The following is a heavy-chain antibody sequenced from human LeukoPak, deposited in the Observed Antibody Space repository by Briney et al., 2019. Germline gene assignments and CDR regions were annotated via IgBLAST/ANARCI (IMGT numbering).Heavy chain of an antibody. J-gene: IGHJ4*02. CDR1: GFTFSSYG. D-gene: IGHD4-17*01. CDR3: ARDYGDYFYYFDY. V-gene: IGHV3-30*03. CDR2: ISYDGSNK. Sequence: GGSLRLSCAASGFTFSSYGMHWVRQAPGKGLEWVAVISYDGSNKYYADSVKGRFTISRDNSKNTLYLQMNSLRAEDTALYYCARDYGDYFYYFDYWGQGTLVTVSS.